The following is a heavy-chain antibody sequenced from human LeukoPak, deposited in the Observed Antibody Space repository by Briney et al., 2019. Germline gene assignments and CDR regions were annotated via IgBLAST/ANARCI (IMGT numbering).Heavy chain of an antibody. D-gene: IGHD3-10*01. V-gene: IGHV3-23*01. CDR3: AGLLWFGELPYYYGMDV. J-gene: IGHJ6*02. Sequence: GGSLRLSCAASGFTFSRYAMSWVRQAPGKGLEWVSGISGGGGSTYYAGSVKGRFTISRDNSKNTLYLQMNSLRAEDTAVYYCAGLLWFGELPYYYGMDVWGQGTTVTVSS. CDR2: ISGGGGST. CDR1: GFTFSRYA.